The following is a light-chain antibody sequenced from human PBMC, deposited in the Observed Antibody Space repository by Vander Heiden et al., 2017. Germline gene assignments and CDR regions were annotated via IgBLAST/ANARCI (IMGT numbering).Light chain of an antibody. CDR1: SSDVGGYNY. CDR3: SSYRSSSTPYV. CDR2: DVS. V-gene: IGLV2-14*03. Sequence: QSALTQPASVSGPPGQSITISCTGTSSDVGGYNYVSWYQQHPGKAPNLMIYDVSNRPSGVSNRFSGSKSGNTASLTISGLQADDEAYYYCSSYRSSSTPYVFCTGTKVTVL. J-gene: IGLJ1*01.